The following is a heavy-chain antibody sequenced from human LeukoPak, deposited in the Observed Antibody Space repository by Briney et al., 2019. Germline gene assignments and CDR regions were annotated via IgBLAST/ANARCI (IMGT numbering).Heavy chain of an antibody. Sequence: GSLRLSCAASGFTVSSNEMSWVRQAPGKGLEWVSYISGGSTYYADSRKGRFTISRDNSKNTLHLQMNSLRAEDTAVYYCKKDTGDGYISSSPMRYWGQGTLVTVSS. D-gene: IGHD6-6*01. V-gene: IGHV3-38-3*01. CDR1: GFTVSSNE. CDR3: KKDTGDGYISSSPMRY. J-gene: IGHJ4*02. CDR2: ISGGST.